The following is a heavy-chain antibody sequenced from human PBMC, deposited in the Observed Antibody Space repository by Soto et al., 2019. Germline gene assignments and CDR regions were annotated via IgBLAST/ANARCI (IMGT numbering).Heavy chain of an antibody. CDR3: AKRYYDQKSFDY. Sequence: EVQLLESGGGLVQPGGSLRLSCAASGFTFSTYAMSWVRQAPGKGLEWVSAIGGSGGNTVYADSVKGRFTVSRDNSKNTLYLQMNSLRGEDTAVYYCAKRYYDQKSFDYWGQGTLVTVSS. CDR2: IGGSGGNT. J-gene: IGHJ4*02. CDR1: GFTFSTYA. V-gene: IGHV3-23*01. D-gene: IGHD3-22*01.